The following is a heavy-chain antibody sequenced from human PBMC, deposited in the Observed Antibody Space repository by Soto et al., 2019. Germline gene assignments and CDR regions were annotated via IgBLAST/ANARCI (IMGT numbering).Heavy chain of an antibody. CDR1: GDSVASNSAA. V-gene: IGHV6-1*01. CDR2: TYYRSKWYN. J-gene: IGHJ3*02. CDR3: ARDFLYCSSTSCYIVGAFDI. D-gene: IGHD2-2*02. Sequence: PWHTLSLTCAISGDSVASNSAAWNWIRQSPSRGLEWLGRTYYRSKWYNDYAVSLKSRITINPDTSKNQFSLQLNSVTPEDTAVYYCARDFLYCSSTSCYIVGAFDIWGQGTMVTVSS.